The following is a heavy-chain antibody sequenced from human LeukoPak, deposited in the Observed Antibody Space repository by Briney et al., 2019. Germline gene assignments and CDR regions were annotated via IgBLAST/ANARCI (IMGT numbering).Heavy chain of an antibody. CDR3: ARGRGRGHRGGYYYGMDV. CDR1: GGSFSGYY. CDR2: INHSGST. D-gene: IGHD5-18*01. V-gene: IGHV4-34*01. J-gene: IGHJ6*04. Sequence: SETLSLTCAVYGGSFSGYYWSWIRQPPGKGLEWIGEINHSGSTNYNPSLKSRVTISVDTSKNQFSLKLSSVTAADTAVYYCARGRGRGHRGGYYYGMDVWGKGTTVTVSS.